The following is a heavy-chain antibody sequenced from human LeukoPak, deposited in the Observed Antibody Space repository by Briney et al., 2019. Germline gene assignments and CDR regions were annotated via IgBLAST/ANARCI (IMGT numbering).Heavy chain of an antibody. CDR3: AKYRQVLLPFES. D-gene: IGHD2-8*02. CDR2: ISISSSYI. Sequence: GGSLRLSCAASGFNFSSYIMNWVRQAPAKGLDWVSSISISSSYIYYADSPKGRFTVSRDNAKNPVYLQTNSLRPQNTAVYYLAKYRQVLLPFESWGEGTLVIVSS. CDR1: GFNFSSYI. V-gene: IGHV3-21*01. J-gene: IGHJ4*02.